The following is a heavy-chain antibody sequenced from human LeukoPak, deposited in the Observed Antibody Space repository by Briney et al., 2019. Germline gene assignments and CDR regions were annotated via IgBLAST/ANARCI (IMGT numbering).Heavy chain of an antibody. CDR2: INPYSGAT. V-gene: IGHV1-2*02. J-gene: IGHJ4*02. D-gene: IGHD2-21*02. CDR1: GYTFTGYY. Sequence: ASVKVSCKASGYTFTGYYIHWVRQAPGQGLEWMGWINPYSGATDSAQKFQGRVTVTGDTSITTAYMELTGLRSDDTAVYYCARANGGGAYYPFDHWGQGTLVTVSS. CDR3: ARANGGGAYYPFDH.